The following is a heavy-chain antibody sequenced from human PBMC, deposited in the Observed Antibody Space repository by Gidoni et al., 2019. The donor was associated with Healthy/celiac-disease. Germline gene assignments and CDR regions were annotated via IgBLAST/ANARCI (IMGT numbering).Heavy chain of an antibody. V-gene: IGHV4-39*07. CDR3: ARDLEGYCSSTSCYMSWFDP. Sequence: QLQLQESGPGLVKPSETLSLTCTVSGGSISSSSYYWGWIRQPPGKGLEWIGSIYYSGSTYYNPSLKSRVTISVDTSKNQFSLKLSSVTAADTAVYYCARDLEGYCSSTSCYMSWFDPWGQGTLVTVSS. D-gene: IGHD2-2*02. CDR1: GGSISSSSYY. CDR2: IYYSGST. J-gene: IGHJ5*02.